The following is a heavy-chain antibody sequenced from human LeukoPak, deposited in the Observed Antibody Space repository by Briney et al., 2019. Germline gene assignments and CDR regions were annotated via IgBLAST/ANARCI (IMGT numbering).Heavy chain of an antibody. D-gene: IGHD3-16*01. V-gene: IGHV1-2*06. Sequence: ASVKVSCKASGYTFTGYYMHWVRQAPGQGLEWMGRINPNSGGTNYAQKFQGRVTMTRNTSISTAYMELSSLRSEDTAVYYCARGGGRFGKPYWRQGTLVTVSS. CDR3: ARGGGRFGKPY. CDR2: INPNSGGT. CDR1: GYTFTGYY. J-gene: IGHJ4*02.